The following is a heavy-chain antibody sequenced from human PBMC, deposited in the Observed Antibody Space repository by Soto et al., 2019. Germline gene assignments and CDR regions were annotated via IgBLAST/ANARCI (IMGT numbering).Heavy chain of an antibody. CDR3: ANLDSSWYNLGYYFDY. CDR2: INPNSGDT. V-gene: IGHV1-2*02. D-gene: IGHD6-13*01. Sequence: ASVKVSCKASGYTFTGYYVHWVRQAPGQGLEWMGWINPNSGDTYLAQRFQGRVTMNRDTSIGTAYMELRGLTSDDTAVYYCANLDSSWYNLGYYFDYWGQGTLVTVSS. CDR1: GYTFTGYY. J-gene: IGHJ4*02.